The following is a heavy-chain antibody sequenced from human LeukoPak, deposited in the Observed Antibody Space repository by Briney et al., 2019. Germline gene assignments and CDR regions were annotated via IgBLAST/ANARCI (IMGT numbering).Heavy chain of an antibody. CDR2: IYYTGST. D-gene: IGHD6-25*01. J-gene: IGHJ2*01. V-gene: IGHV4-59*08. Sequence: SETLSLTCTVSGGSIVSYYWSWIRQPPGKGLEWIGYIYYTGSTNYNPSFKSRVTISVDTSKNQFSLKLSSVTAADTAVYYCARYLAAGYFDLWGRGTLVTVSS. CDR1: GGSIVSYY. CDR3: ARYLAAGYFDL.